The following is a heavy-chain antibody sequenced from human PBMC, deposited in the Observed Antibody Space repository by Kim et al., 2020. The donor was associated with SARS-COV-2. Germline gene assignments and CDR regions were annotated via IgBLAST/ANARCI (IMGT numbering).Heavy chain of an antibody. D-gene: IGHD7-27*01. V-gene: IGHV5-10-1*01. CDR3: ARPLATGDHAFDI. J-gene: IGHJ3*02. Sequence: YSPSFHGHVTISADKSISTAYLQWSSLKASDTAMYYCARPLATGDHAFDIWGQGTMVTVSS.